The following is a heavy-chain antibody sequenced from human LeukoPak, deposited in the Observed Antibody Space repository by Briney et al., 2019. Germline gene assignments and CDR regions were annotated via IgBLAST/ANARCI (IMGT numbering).Heavy chain of an antibody. CDR1: VGSFSGYY. J-gene: IGHJ4*02. CDR3: ARHPSYSSGWYGGYYDSSGYFDY. V-gene: IGHV4-34*01. D-gene: IGHD6-19*01. CDR2: INHSGST. Sequence: PSEPLSLTCAVYVGSFSGYYWSWLRQPPGKGLECIGEINHSGSTNYNPSLKSRVTISVDTSKNQFSLKLSSVTAADTAVYYCARHPSYSSGWYGGYYDSSGYFDYWGQGTLVTVSS.